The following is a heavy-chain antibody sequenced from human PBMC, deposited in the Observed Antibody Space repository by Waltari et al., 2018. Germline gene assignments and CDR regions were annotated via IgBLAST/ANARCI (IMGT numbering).Heavy chain of an antibody. CDR2: IYYSGST. J-gene: IGHJ4*02. CDR1: GGSISSSSYY. CDR3: ARGSIVCYFDY. V-gene: IGHV4-39*07. Sequence: QLQLQESGPGLVKPSETLSLTCTVSGGSISSSSYYWGWIRQPPGKGLEWIGSIYYSGSTYYNPSLKSRVTISVDTSKNQFSLKLSSVTAADTAVYYCARGSIVCYFDYWGQGTLVTVSS. D-gene: IGHD2-8*01.